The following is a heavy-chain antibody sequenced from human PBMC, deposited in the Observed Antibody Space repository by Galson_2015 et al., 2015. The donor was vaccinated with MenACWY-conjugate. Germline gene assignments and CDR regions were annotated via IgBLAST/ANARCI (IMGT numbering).Heavy chain of an antibody. D-gene: IGHD1-26*01. Sequence: SLRLSCAASGFTFSSYGMSWVRQAPGKGLEWVSGISGRSGSTYYADSVKGRFTISRDNSKNTLYLQMNSLGAEDTAVYYCVKSSWVASGWGYFDYWGQGTLVTVSS. V-gene: IGHV3-23*01. J-gene: IGHJ4*02. CDR1: GFTFSSYG. CDR2: ISGRSGST. CDR3: VKSSWVASGWGYFDY.